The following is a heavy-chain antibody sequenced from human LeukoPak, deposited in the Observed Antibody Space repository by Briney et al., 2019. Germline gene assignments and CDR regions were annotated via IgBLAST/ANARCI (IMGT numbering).Heavy chain of an antibody. CDR2: INQDGSEK. CDR1: GFTFSSFW. CDR3: ARDGGVSGYDLLDY. J-gene: IGHJ4*02. Sequence: GGSLRLSCAASGFTFSSFWMTWVRQAPGKGLEWVANINQDGSEKYYVDPVKGRFTISRDNAKNSVYLQMNSLRAEDAAVYYCARDGGVSGYDLLDYWGQGTLVTVSS. D-gene: IGHD5-12*01. V-gene: IGHV3-7*01.